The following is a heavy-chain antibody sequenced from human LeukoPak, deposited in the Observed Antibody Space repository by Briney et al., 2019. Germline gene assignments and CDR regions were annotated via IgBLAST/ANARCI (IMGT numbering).Heavy chain of an antibody. CDR1: GYTFTGDW. J-gene: IGHJ4*02. CDR3: ARQYSPINYFDY. D-gene: IGHD5-12*01. Sequence: GASLKISCKASGYTFTGDWIGWVRQLPGKGLEWMGIIYPGDSDTKYNAPFQGQVTISADKSISTAYLQWSSLKASDTAMYYCARQYSPINYFDYWGQGTLVTVSS. V-gene: IGHV5-51*01. CDR2: IYPGDSDT.